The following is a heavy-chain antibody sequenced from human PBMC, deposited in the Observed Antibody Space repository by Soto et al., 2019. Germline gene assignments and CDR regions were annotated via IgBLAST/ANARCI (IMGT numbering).Heavy chain of an antibody. Sequence: SETLSLTCTVSGGSISSGGYYWSWIRQHPGKGLEWIGYIYYSGSTYYNPSLKSRVTISVDTSKNQFSLKLSSVTAADTAVYYCAREGYDILTGFSLGMDVWGQGTTVTVSS. D-gene: IGHD3-9*01. V-gene: IGHV4-31*03. CDR2: IYYSGST. CDR1: GGSISSGGYY. J-gene: IGHJ6*02. CDR3: AREGYDILTGFSLGMDV.